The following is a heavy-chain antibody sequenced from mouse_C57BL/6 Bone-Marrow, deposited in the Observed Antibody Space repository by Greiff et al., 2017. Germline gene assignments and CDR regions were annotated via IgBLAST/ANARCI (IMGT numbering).Heavy chain of an antibody. J-gene: IGHJ1*03. V-gene: IGHV5-9*01. CDR1: GFTFSSYT. CDR3: ARQENLWYFDV. Sequence: EVMLVESGGGLVKPGGSLKLSCAASGFTFSSYTMSWVRQTPEKRLEWVATISGGGGNTYYPDSVKGRFTISRDNAKNTLYLQMSSLRSEDTALYYCARQENLWYFDVWGTGTTVTVSS. CDR2: ISGGGGNT.